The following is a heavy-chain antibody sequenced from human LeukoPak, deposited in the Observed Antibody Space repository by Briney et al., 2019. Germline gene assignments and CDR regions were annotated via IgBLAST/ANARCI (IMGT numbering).Heavy chain of an antibody. Sequence: ASVKVSCKASGGTFISYAISWVRQAPGQGLEWMGGIIPIFGTANYAQKFQGRVTITADESTSTAYMELSSLRSEDTAVYYCARVAPPYSYGYEYWGQGTLVTVSS. D-gene: IGHD5-18*01. V-gene: IGHV1-69*13. J-gene: IGHJ4*02. CDR1: GGTFISYA. CDR3: ARVAPPYSYGYEY. CDR2: IIPIFGTA.